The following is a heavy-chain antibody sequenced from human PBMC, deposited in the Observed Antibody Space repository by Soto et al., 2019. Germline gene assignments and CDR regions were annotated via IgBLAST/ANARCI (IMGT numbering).Heavy chain of an antibody. CDR1: GFTFSNYA. J-gene: IGHJ5*02. CDR3: AKGGSITMVRGVNWFDP. D-gene: IGHD3-10*01. V-gene: IGHV3-23*01. CDR2: IRGSGGTT. Sequence: PGGSLRLSCVGSGFTFSNYAMSWVRQVPGKGLEWVSIIRGSGGTTFYADSVKGRFTISRDNSKNTLYLQMNSLRAEDTAVYYCAKGGSITMVRGVNWFDPWGQGTLVTVSS.